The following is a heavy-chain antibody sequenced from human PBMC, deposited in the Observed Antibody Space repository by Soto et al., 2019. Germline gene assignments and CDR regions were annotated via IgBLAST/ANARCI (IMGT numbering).Heavy chain of an antibody. CDR1: GGSVSSNSEY. Sequence: SETLSLTCTVSGGSVSSNSEYWTWLRQPPGKGLEWIGYFFSSGSTYYNPALKSRVTIPVDRSKNQFSLKLSSVTAADTAVYYCARGQVVAAQHWGQGTLVTVSS. D-gene: IGHD2-15*01. CDR2: FFSSGST. J-gene: IGHJ4*02. V-gene: IGHV4-61*01. CDR3: ARGQVVAAQH.